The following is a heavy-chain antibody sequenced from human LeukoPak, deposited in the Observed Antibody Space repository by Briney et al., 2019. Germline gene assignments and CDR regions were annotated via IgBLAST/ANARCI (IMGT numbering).Heavy chain of an antibody. Sequence: PSETLSLTCAVYGGSFSGYYWSWIRQPPGKGLEWIGEINHSGSTNYNPSLKGRVTISVDTSKTQFSLKLSSVTAADTAVYYCARNPYCSSTSCYSFDYWGQGTLVTVSS. D-gene: IGHD2-2*02. CDR1: GGSFSGYY. CDR3: ARNPYCSSTSCYSFDY. V-gene: IGHV4-34*01. J-gene: IGHJ4*02. CDR2: INHSGST.